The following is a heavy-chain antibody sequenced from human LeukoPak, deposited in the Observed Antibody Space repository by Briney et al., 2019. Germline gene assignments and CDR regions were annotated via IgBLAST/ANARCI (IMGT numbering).Heavy chain of an antibody. CDR1: GYTFTSYG. D-gene: IGHD1-26*01. V-gene: IGHV1-69*13. CDR3: AREPRIVGATIRYFDL. CDR2: IIPIFGTA. J-gene: IGHJ2*01. Sequence: ASVKVSCKASGYTFTSYGISWVRQAPGQGLEWMGGIIPIFGTANYAQKFQGRVTITADESTSTAYMELSSLRSEDTAVYYCAREPRIVGATIRYFDLWGRGTLVTVSS.